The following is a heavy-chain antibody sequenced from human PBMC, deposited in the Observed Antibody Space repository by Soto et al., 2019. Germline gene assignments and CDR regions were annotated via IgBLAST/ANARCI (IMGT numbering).Heavy chain of an antibody. CDR3: AKSLIEYCSSTSCPFDY. D-gene: IGHD2-2*01. CDR2: ISGSGGST. Sequence: GGSLRLSCAASGFTFSSYAMSWVRQAPGKGLEWVSAISGSGGSTYYADSVKGRFTISRDNSKNTLYLQMNSLRAEDTAVYYCAKSLIEYCSSTSCPFDYWGQGTLVTVSS. J-gene: IGHJ4*02. CDR1: GFTFSSYA. V-gene: IGHV3-23*01.